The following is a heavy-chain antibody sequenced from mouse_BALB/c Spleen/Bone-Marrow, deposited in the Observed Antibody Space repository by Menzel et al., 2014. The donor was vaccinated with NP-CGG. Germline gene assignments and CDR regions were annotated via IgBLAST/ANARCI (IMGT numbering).Heavy chain of an antibody. V-gene: IGHV14-3*02. Sequence: EVKLMESGAELVKPGASVKLSCTASGFNIKDTYIHWMKPRPEQGLEWIGRIDPANGYTIYDPKFQGKATITADTTSNTAYLQLSSLTSEDTAVYYCALITAATFSYWYFDVWGAGTTVTASS. CDR1: GFNIKDTY. D-gene: IGHD1-2*01. CDR3: ALITAATFSYWYFDV. J-gene: IGHJ1*01. CDR2: IDPANGYT.